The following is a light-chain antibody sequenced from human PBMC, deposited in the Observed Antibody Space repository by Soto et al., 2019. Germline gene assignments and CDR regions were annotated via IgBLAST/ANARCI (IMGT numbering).Light chain of an antibody. V-gene: IGKV1-5*03. CDR2: KAS. J-gene: IGKJ1*01. CDR3: QLYISYWT. CDR1: QSISSW. Sequence: DIQMTQSPSTLSASVGDRVTITCRASQSISSWLAWYQQKPGKAPKLLIYKASSLESGVPSRFSGSGSGTEFILTISIRQPDDFATYYCQLYISYWTFGQWTKVEI.